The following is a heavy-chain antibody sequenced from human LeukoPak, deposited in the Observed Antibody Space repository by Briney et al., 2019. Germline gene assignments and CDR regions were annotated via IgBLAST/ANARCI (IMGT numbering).Heavy chain of an antibody. Sequence: ASEKVSCKASGYTFTTYYMHWVRQAPGQGLEWMGIIDPSGGTTSYAQKFQGRVTMTRDTSTSTVYMELSSLRSEDTAVYYCARLSQQAFDIWGQGTMVTVSS. CDR2: IDPSGGTT. CDR3: ARLSQQAFDI. J-gene: IGHJ3*02. CDR1: GYTFTTYY. V-gene: IGHV1-46*01.